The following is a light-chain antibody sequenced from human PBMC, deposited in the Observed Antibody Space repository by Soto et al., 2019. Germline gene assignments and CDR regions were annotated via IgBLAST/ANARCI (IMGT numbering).Light chain of an antibody. CDR3: QQVNSYPRT. Sequence: DIQLTQSPSFLSASVGDRGTITCRASQGISSHLAWYQQKPGKAPKLLIYAASTLQSGVPSKFSGSGSGTEFTLTISSLQPEDFATYYCQQVNSYPRTFGQGTKVEIK. V-gene: IGKV1-9*01. CDR1: QGISSH. J-gene: IGKJ1*01. CDR2: AAS.